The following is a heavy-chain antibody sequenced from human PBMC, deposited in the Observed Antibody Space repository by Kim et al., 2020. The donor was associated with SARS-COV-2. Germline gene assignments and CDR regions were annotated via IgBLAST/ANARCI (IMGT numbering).Heavy chain of an antibody. CDR1: GGSIKSYY. CDR3: ATVGGWKLDS. CDR2: IYYSGST. V-gene: IGHV4-59*01. J-gene: IGHJ5*01. Sequence: SETLSLTCTVSGGSIKSYYWSWIRQPPGKGLEWIGYIYYSGSTNYSPSLKSRVTISVDTSKNHLSLNLNSVTGADTAAYYCATVGGWKLDSWGQGTLVTV. D-gene: IGHD1-1*01.